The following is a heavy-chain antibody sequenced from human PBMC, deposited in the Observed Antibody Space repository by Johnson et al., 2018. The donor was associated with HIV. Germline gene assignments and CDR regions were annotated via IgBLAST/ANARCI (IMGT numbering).Heavy chain of an antibody. V-gene: IGHV3-30-3*01. CDR2: ISYDGSNK. J-gene: IGHJ3*02. CDR3: ARGLGAAAGAFDI. CDR1: GFTFDDYA. D-gene: IGHD6-13*01. Sequence: VQLVESGGGLVQPGGSLTLSCAASGFTFDDYAMSWVRQAPGKGLEWVAVISYDGSNKYYADSVKGRFTISRDNSKNTLYLQMNSLRAEDTAVYYCARGLGAAAGAFDIWGQGTMVTVSS.